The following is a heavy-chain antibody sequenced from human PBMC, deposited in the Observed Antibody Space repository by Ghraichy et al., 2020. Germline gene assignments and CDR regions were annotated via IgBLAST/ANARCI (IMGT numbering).Heavy chain of an antibody. J-gene: IGHJ6*02. CDR1: GGSFSGYY. D-gene: IGHD3-3*01. V-gene: IGHV4-34*01. Sequence: SETLSLTCAVYGGSFSGYYWSWIRQPPGKGLEWIGEINHSGSTNYNPSLKSRVTISVDTSKNQFSLKLSSVTAADTAVYYCARGSYDFWSGYNLLYGMDVWGQGTTVTVSS. CDR3: ARGSYDFWSGYNLLYGMDV. CDR2: INHSGST.